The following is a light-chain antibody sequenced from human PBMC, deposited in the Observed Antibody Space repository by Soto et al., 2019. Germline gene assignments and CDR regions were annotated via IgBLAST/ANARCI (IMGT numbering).Light chain of an antibody. J-gene: IGLJ1*01. CDR3: QVWDSATDPYV. Sequence: SYELTQPHSVSVATAQMARITCGGSNIGSKAVQWYQQKPGQDPVLVIYSDSNRPSGIPERFSGSDPGNTATLTVSGIGAGDEADYYCQVWDSATDPYVFGTGTKVTVL. CDR1: NIGSKA. V-gene: IGLV3-12*02. CDR2: SDS.